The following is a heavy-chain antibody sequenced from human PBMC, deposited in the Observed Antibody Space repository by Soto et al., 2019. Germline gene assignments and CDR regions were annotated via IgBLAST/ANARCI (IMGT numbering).Heavy chain of an antibody. CDR1: GYGFTTYG. CDR2: ISAHNGNT. CDR3: ARGRYGDY. J-gene: IGHJ4*02. V-gene: IGHV1-18*01. Sequence: QVHLVPSGAEVKKPGASVKVSCKGSGYGFTTYGITWVRQAPGQGLEWMAWISAHNGNTDYAQNLQGRVTVTRDTSTSTAYMELRSLRSDDTAGYYCARGRYGDYWGQGALVTVSS. D-gene: IGHD1-1*01.